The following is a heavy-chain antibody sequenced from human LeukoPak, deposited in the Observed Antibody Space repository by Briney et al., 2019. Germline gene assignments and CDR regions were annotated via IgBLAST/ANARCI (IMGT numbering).Heavy chain of an antibody. CDR3: ARGNYYDSSGYLYY. V-gene: IGHV3-20*04. D-gene: IGHD3-22*01. Sequence: AGGSLRLSCAASGFIFDDYGMSWVRQAPGKGLEWVSGINWNGGSTGYADSVKGRFTISRDNAKNSLYPQMNSLRAEDTALYYCARGNYYDSSGYLYYWGQGTLVTVSS. J-gene: IGHJ4*02. CDR1: GFIFDDYG. CDR2: INWNGGST.